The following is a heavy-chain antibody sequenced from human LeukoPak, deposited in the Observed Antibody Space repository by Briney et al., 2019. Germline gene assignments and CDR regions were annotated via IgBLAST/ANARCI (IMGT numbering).Heavy chain of an antibody. CDR2: IYYSRST. V-gene: IGHV4-31*03. J-gene: IGHJ4*02. Sequence: SETLSLTCTVSGGSISSGGYYWSWIRQHPGKGLEWIGYIYYSRSTYYNPSLKSRVTISVDTSKNQFSLKLSSVTAADTAVYYCARSSRDYGDYDSYYFDYWGQGTLVTVSS. CDR1: GGSISSGGYY. D-gene: IGHD4-17*01. CDR3: ARSSRDYGDYDSYYFDY.